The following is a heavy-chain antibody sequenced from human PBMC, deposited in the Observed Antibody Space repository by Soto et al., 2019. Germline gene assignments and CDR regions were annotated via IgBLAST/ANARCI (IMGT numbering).Heavy chain of an antibody. CDR1: GFIFRNYG. V-gene: IGHV3-30*05. CDR3: ARPLYSTFSLAD. D-gene: IGHD6-13*01. J-gene: IGHJ4*01. CDR2: ISYDGSTE. Sequence: QVQLVEAGGYVVQPGRSLRLSCAASGFIFRNYGMHWVRQAPGKGLEWVAVISYDGSTEHYADSVKGRFTIARDNSNNALHLRMNSLRDEGTAVYYCARPLYSTFSLADWGHGTLVAASS.